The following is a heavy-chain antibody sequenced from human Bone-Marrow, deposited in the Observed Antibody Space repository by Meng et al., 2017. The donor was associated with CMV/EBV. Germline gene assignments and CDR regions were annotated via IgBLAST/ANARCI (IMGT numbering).Heavy chain of an antibody. CDR3: ARGRAALRGGYHYYYYGMDV. J-gene: IGHJ6*02. Sequence: ASVKVSCKASGYTFTGYYMHWVRQAPGQGLEWMGWINPNSGGTNYAQKFQGRVTMTRDTSISTAYMELSRLRSDDTAVYYCARGRAALRGGYHYYYYGMDVCGQGTTVTVSS. CDR1: GYTFTGYY. CDR2: INPNSGGT. V-gene: IGHV1-2*02. D-gene: IGHD6-6*01.